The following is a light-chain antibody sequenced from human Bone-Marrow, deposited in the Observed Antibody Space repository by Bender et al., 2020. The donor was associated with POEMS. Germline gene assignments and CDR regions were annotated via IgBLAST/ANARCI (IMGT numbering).Light chain of an antibody. CDR2: EGS. CDR3: QSFDTTLSGSL. CDR1: SSDVGSCNL. V-gene: IGLV2-23*01. J-gene: IGLJ3*02. Sequence: QSALTQPASVSGSPGQSITISCTGTSSDVGSCNLVSWYQQHPGKAPKLMIYEGSKRPSGVSNRFSGSKSGNTASLTISGLQAEDEGIYYCQSFDTTLSGSLFGGGTKLTVL.